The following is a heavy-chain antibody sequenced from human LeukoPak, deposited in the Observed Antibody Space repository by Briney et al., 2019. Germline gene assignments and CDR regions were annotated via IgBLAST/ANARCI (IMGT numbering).Heavy chain of an antibody. CDR3: ARMGHEDYYFDY. CDR2: IYYSGST. V-gene: IGHV4-59*01. CDR1: GGSISSYY. J-gene: IGHJ4*02. Sequence: MPSETLSLTCTVSGGSISSYYWSWIRQPPGKGLEWIGYIYYSGSTNYNPSLKSRVTISVDTSKNQFSLKLSSVTAADTAVYYCARMGHEDYYFDYWGQGTLVTVSS.